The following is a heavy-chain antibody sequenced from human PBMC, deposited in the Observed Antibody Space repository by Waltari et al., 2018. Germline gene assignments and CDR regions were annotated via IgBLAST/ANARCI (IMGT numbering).Heavy chain of an antibody. J-gene: IGHJ4*02. D-gene: IGHD4-17*01. CDR2: IYYSGST. CDR1: GGSISSYY. V-gene: IGHV4-59*01. Sequence: QVQLQESGPGLVKPSETLSLTCTVSGGSISSYYWSWIRQPPGKGLEWIGYIYYSGSTNYNPPPKSRVTISVDTSKNQFSLKLSSVTAADTAVYYCARALYGEIDYWGQGTLVTVSS. CDR3: ARALYGEIDY.